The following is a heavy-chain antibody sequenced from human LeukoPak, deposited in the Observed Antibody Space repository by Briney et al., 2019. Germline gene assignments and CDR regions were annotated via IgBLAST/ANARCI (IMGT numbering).Heavy chain of an antibody. CDR3: AKIGSYGSGYYHYYYMDV. Sequence: GGSLRFSCVASGFTFSESYMTWIRQAPGKGLEWISYISSGGSTIYYADSVKGRCSISRDNAKNSLYLQLNSLRADDTALYYCAKIGSYGSGYYHYYYMDVWGKGTTITVSS. CDR1: GFTFSESY. J-gene: IGHJ6*03. D-gene: IGHD3-10*01. V-gene: IGHV3-11*04. CDR2: ISSGGSTI.